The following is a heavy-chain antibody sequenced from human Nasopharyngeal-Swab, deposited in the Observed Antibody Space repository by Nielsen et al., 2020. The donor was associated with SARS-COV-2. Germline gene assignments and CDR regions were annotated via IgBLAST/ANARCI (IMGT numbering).Heavy chain of an antibody. CDR3: ARDLTATVTTNYYYGMGV. J-gene: IGHJ6*02. V-gene: IGHV1-46*01. CDR2: INPSGGST. Sequence: ASVKVSCKASGYTFTSYYMHWVRQAPGQGLEWMGIINPSGGSTSYAQKFQGRVTMTRDTSTSTVYMELSSLRSEDTAVYYCARDLTATVTTNYYYGMGVWGQGTTVTVSS. CDR1: GYTFTSYY. D-gene: IGHD4-17*01.